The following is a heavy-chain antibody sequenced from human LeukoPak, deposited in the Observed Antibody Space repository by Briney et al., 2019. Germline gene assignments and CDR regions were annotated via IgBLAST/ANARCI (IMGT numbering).Heavy chain of an antibody. D-gene: IGHD3-22*01. CDR2: IYYTGGT. V-gene: IGHV4-39*07. Sequence: SETLSLTCSVSGGSISSSSYYWGWIRQPPGKGLEWVGSIYYTGGTNYNPSLKSRVTISVDTSKNQFSLKLSSVTAADTAVYYCAFISSDDSSGFGVLWGQGTMVTVSS. CDR3: AFISSDDSSGFGVL. J-gene: IGHJ3*01. CDR1: GGSISSSSYY.